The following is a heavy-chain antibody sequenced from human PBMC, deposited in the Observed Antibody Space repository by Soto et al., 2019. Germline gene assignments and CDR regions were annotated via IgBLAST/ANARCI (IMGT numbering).Heavy chain of an antibody. CDR1: GYTLTSYD. Sequence: QVQLVQSGAEVKKPGASVKVSCKASGYTLTSYDINWVRQATGQGLEWMGWMNPNSGNTGYAHKFQGRVNMTRNTSLSTDYMELGSMRSEETAVYYCARVKAARRWWFDPWGQGTMVTVSS. D-gene: IGHD6-6*01. CDR2: MNPNSGNT. V-gene: IGHV1-8*01. CDR3: ARVKAARRWWFDP. J-gene: IGHJ5*02.